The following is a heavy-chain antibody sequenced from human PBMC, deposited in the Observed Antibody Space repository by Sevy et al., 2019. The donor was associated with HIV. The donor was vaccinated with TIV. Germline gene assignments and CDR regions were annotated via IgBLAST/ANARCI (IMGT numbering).Heavy chain of an antibody. D-gene: IGHD6-19*01. V-gene: IGHV1-8*01. CDR3: ARGGIAVAGIDYYYGMDV. J-gene: IGHJ6*02. Sequence: ASVKVSCKASGYTFTSYDINWVRQATGQGLEWMGWMNPNSGNTGYAQKFQGRVTMTRNTSISTAYMELSSLRSEDTAVDYCARGGIAVAGIDYYYGMDVWGQGTTVTVSS. CDR1: GYTFTSYD. CDR2: MNPNSGNT.